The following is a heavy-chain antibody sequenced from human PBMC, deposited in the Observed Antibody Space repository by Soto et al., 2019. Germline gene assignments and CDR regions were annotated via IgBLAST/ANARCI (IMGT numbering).Heavy chain of an antibody. D-gene: IGHD3-9*01. V-gene: IGHV4-30-4*01. CDR3: AGEYYDILTGYASWFDP. J-gene: IGHJ5*02. CDR2: IYYSGGT. Sequence: QVHLQESGPGLVKPSQTLSLTCTASGGSISSRNYYWSWIRQPPGKSLKWIGDIYYSGGTYYSPSLKSRVTVTVDAATNRFSLRVSAVTAADTAGYYCAGEYYDILTGYASWFDPWGQGTPVTVSS. CDR1: GGSISSRNYY.